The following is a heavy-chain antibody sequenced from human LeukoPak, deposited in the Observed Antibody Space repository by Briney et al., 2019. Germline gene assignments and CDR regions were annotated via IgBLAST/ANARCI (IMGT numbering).Heavy chain of an antibody. J-gene: IGHJ6*02. Sequence: PGGSLRLSCAASGFTFSNYAMSWVRQAPGRGLDWVSPLSDSGSSTYYADSVKGRFTISRDNSKNTLYLQMDNLRVKDTATYYCAKVPYSDYGSGRPPFMDVWGQGTTVAVSS. CDR2: LSDSGSST. CDR3: AKVPYSDYGSGRPPFMDV. CDR1: GFTFSNYA. V-gene: IGHV3-23*01. D-gene: IGHD3-10*01.